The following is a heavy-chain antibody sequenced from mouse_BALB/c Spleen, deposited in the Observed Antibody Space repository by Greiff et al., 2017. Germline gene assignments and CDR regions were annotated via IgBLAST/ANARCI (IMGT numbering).Heavy chain of an antibody. Sequence: VHLVESGPGLVAPSQSLSITCTVSGFSLTSYGVHWVRQPPGKGLEWLGVIWAGGSTNYNSALMSRLSISKDNSKSQVFLKMNSLQTDDTAMYYCARDRGRYDLYAMDYWGQGTSVTVSS. CDR1: GFSLTSYG. J-gene: IGHJ4*01. CDR2: IWAGGST. CDR3: ARDRGRYDLYAMDY. V-gene: IGHV2-9*02. D-gene: IGHD2-14*01.